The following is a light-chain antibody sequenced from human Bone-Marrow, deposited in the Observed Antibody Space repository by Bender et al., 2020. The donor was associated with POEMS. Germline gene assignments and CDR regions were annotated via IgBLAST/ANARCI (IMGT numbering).Light chain of an antibody. CDR2: SNY. J-gene: IGLJ1*01. Sequence: QSVLTQPPSASGTPGQSVIISCSGTDSNFGGNNVNWYQHLPGTAPRLVVYSNYQRPSGVPDRFSASKSGNTASLTISGLQADDEADYFCCSYAGRYVFGSGTKVTVL. V-gene: IGLV1-44*01. CDR3: CSYAGRYV. CDR1: DSNFGGNN.